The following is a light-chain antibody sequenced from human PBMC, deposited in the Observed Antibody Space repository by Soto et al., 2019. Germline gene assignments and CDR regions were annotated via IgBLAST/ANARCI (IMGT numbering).Light chain of an antibody. J-gene: IGKJ1*01. CDR1: QSLLHSNGYNY. Sequence: DIVVTQSPLTLPVTPGETASISCRSSQSLLHSNGYNYLDWYLQKPGQSPPLLIYLGSNRASGVTDRFSGSGSGTDFTLKISRVEAEDVGVYYCVQALQSPPWTFGQGTKVDIK. CDR3: VQALQSPPWT. CDR2: LGS. V-gene: IGKV2-28*01.